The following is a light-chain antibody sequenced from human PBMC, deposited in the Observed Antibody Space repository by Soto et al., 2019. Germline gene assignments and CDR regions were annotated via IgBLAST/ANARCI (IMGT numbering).Light chain of an antibody. CDR1: SSDVGNYNL. Sequence: QSVLTQPASVSGSPGQSITISCTGTSSDVGNYNLVSWYQQHPGKAPKLMIYEGSKRPSGVSNRFSGSKSGNTASLTISGLQAEDEADYYCCSYVGSSSVVFGGGTKLTVL. CDR2: EGS. J-gene: IGLJ2*01. CDR3: CSYVGSSSVV. V-gene: IGLV2-23*01.